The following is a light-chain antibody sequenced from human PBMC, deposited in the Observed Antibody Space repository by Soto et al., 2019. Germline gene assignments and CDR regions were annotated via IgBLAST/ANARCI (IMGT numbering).Light chain of an antibody. CDR1: SSDVGGYDY. V-gene: IGLV2-8*01. J-gene: IGLJ1*01. CDR2: EVT. Sequence: QSVLTQHTSASVCPGQSVTISCTGTSSDVGGYDYVSWYQQHPGKAPKLMIYEVTIRPSGVSDRFSGSKSGNTASLTVSGLQAEDEADYYCSSYTGGNPSYVFGPGTKVTVL. CDR3: SSYTGGNPSYV.